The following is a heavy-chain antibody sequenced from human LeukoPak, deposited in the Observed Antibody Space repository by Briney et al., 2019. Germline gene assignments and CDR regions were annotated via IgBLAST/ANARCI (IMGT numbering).Heavy chain of an antibody. Sequence: ASVTVSFKTSGYTFTVYYIHWVRQAPGQGLEWMGWINPVSGGTKFSQRFQGRVTMTRDTSISTAYMDLSRVRSDDTAIYYCARGLGVDTWFDPWGQGTLVTVSS. D-gene: IGHD6-19*01. J-gene: IGHJ5*02. CDR2: INPVSGGT. CDR1: GYTFTVYY. CDR3: ARGLGVDTWFDP. V-gene: IGHV1-2*02.